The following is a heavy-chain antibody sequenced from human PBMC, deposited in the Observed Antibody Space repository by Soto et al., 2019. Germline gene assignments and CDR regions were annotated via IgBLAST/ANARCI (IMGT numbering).Heavy chain of an antibody. J-gene: IGHJ6*02. CDR3: ASPSPFPYCSSTSCYLVAAPEGVNYYGMDV. D-gene: IGHD2-2*01. V-gene: IGHV1-2*02. CDR2: INPNSGGT. CDR1: GYTFTGYY. Sequence: ASVNVSCKASGYTFTGYYMHWVRQAPGQGLEWMGWINPNSGGTNYAQKFQGRVTMTRDTSISTAYMELSRLRSDDTAVYYCASPSPFPYCSSTSCYLVAAPEGVNYYGMDVWGQGTTVTVSS.